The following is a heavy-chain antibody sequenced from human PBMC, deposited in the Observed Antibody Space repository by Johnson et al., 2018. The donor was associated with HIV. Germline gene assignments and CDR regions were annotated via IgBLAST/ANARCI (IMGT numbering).Heavy chain of an antibody. J-gene: IGHJ3*02. CDR2: INWNGGSK. CDR1: GFTFSSYG. V-gene: IGHV3-NL1*01. CDR3: AKDRGELLSPDAFDI. Sequence: QVQLVESGGGLIQPGGSLRLSCAASGFTFSSYGMHWVRQAPGKGLEWVSGINWNGGSKDYADSVKGRFTISRDNAKNSLYLQMNSLRTEDTAVYYCAKDRGELLSPDAFDIWGQGTMVTVSS. D-gene: IGHD1-26*01.